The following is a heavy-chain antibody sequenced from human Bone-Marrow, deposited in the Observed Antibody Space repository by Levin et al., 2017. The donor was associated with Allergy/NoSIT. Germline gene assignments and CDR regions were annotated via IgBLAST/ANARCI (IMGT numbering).Heavy chain of an antibody. CDR1: GFTFSTYW. J-gene: IGHJ5*02. CDR3: ARDRFYSDSGSNFSWFDP. CDR2: IQSNGKT. Sequence: QPGVSLRLSCAASGFTFSTYWMHWVRQAPGKGLVWVSRIQSNGKTNYADSVKGRFTISRDNAKNTLYLQMNSLTVEDTAVYYCARDRFYSDSGSNFSWFDPWGQGTLVTVSS. V-gene: IGHV3-74*01. D-gene: IGHD3-10*01.